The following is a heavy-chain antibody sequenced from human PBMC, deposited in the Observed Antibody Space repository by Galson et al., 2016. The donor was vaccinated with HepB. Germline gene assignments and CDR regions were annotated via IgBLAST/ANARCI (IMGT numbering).Heavy chain of an antibody. CDR2: ISYIRDS. CDR1: GDSISDYF. J-gene: IGHJ5*02. CDR3: ARHDAGWLDP. Sequence: SETLSLTCTVSGDSISDYFWSWIRQPPGKGLEWIGYISYIRDSNYNPSLRSRLTLSLDTSKNQFSLTLTSVTAADTAVYYCARHDAGWLDPWGQGTLVTVSS. D-gene: IGHD1-1*01. V-gene: IGHV4-59*01.